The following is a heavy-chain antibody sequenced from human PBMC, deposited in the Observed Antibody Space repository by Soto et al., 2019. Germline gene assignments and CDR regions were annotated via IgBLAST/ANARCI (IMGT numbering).Heavy chain of an antibody. D-gene: IGHD2-2*01. CDR1: GGTFSSYA. CDR3: ARGSGYCSSTSCYADYWYFDL. CDR2: IIPIFGTA. Sequence: QVQLVQSGAEVKKPGSSVKVSCKASGGTFSSYAISWVRQAPGQGREWMGGIIPIFGTANYAQKFQGRVTITADKSTSTAYMELSSLRSEDTAVYYCARGSGYCSSTSCYADYWYFDLWGRGTLVTVSS. V-gene: IGHV1-69*06. J-gene: IGHJ2*01.